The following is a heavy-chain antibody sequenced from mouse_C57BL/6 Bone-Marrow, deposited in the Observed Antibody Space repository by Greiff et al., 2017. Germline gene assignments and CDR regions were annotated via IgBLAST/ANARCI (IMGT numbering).Heavy chain of an antibody. J-gene: IGHJ1*03. V-gene: IGHV5-15*04. CDR3: ARRKGYGNYEYFDV. Sequence: EVKVVESGGGLVQPGGSLKLSCAASGFTFSDYGMAWVRQAPRKGPEWVAFISNLAYRIYYADTVTGRLAISRENAKNTLYLEMSSLRSEDTAMYYCARRKGYGNYEYFDVWGTGTTVTVSS. D-gene: IGHD2-1*01. CDR1: GFTFSDYG. CDR2: ISNLAYRI.